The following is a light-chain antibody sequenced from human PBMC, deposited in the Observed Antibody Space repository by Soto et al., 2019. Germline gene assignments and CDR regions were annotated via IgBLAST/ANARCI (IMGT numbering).Light chain of an antibody. CDR1: SSNIGSNY. V-gene: IGLV1-47*02. Sequence: QAVVTQPPSASGTPGQRVTISCSGSSSNIGSNYVYWYQQLPRTAPKLLIYSDNQRPSGVPDRFSGSKSGTSASLAISGLRSEDEADYYCAAWDDSLSGGVFGGGTKLTVL. J-gene: IGLJ3*02. CDR3: AAWDDSLSGGV. CDR2: SDN.